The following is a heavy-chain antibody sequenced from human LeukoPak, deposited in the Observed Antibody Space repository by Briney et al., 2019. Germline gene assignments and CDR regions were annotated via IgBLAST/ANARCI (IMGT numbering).Heavy chain of an antibody. V-gene: IGHV3-7*01. J-gene: IGHJ4*02. Sequence: GGSLRLSCAASGFTFSSYWMSWVRQAPGKGLEWVANIKQDGSEKYYVDSVKGRFTISRDNAKNSLYLQMNSLRAEDTAVYCCARAQGYFYDISSRFDYWGQGTLVTVSS. CDR3: ARAQGYFYDISSRFDY. CDR2: IKQDGSEK. CDR1: GFTFSSYW. D-gene: IGHD3-22*01.